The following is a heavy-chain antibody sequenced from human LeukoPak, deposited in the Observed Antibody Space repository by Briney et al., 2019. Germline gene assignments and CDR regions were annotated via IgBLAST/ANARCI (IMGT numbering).Heavy chain of an antibody. CDR3: ARVSSAMVFTYYYYMDV. D-gene: IGHD5-18*01. CDR2: IHYSGST. J-gene: IGHJ6*03. Sequence: SETLSLTCIVSGGSMSSSNYYWGWIRQPPGRGLEWIGSIHYSGSTYYNPSLKSRVTISVDTSKNQFSLKLSSVTAADTAVYYCARVSSAMVFTYYYYMDVWGKGTTVTVSS. V-gene: IGHV4-39*07. CDR1: GGSMSSSNYY.